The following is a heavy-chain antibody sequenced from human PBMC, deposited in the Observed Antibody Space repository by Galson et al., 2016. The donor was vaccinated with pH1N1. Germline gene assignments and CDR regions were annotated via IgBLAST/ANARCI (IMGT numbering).Heavy chain of an antibody. CDR2: TSWSTGMK. CDR3: AKDLGPFGSGSLAH. CDR1: GFSFNDYA. V-gene: IGHV3-9*01. J-gene: IGHJ5*02. Sequence: LRLSCAGSGFSFNDYAMHWVRQPPGKGLEWITGTSWSTGMKGYADSVKGRFTISRDNARNSLYLEMNSLRPEDTAFYYCAKDLGPFGSGSLAHWGQGILVTVSS. D-gene: IGHD3-10*01.